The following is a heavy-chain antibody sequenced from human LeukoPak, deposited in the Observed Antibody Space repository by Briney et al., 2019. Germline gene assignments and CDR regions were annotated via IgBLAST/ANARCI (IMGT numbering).Heavy chain of an antibody. CDR1: GGSISNCY. J-gene: IGHJ4*02. CDR3: ARARTIFGVVTPFDY. V-gene: IGHV4-59*01. CDR2: IYYSGET. Sequence: SETLSLTCTVSGGSISNCYWSWIRQSPGKGLEWIGYIYYSGETNYNPSLKSRVTISVDTSKNQFSLKLSSVTAADTAMYYCARARTIFGVVTPFDYWGQGTLVTVSS. D-gene: IGHD3-3*01.